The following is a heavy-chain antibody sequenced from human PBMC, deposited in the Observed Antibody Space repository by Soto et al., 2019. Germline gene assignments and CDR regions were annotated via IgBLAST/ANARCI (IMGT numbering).Heavy chain of an antibody. CDR3: ARDLYCTNGVCYSGIDY. Sequence: GGSLRLSCAASGFTFSSYAMHWVRQAPGKGLEWVAVISYDGSNKYYADSVKGRFTISRDNSKNTLYLQMNSLRAEDTAVYYCARDLYCTNGVCYSGIDYWGQGTLVTVSS. V-gene: IGHV3-30-3*01. D-gene: IGHD2-8*01. CDR1: GFTFSSYA. J-gene: IGHJ4*02. CDR2: ISYDGSNK.